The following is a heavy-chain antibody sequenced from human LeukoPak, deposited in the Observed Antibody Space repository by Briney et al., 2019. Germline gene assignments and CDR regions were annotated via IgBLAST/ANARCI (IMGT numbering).Heavy chain of an antibody. J-gene: IGHJ6*02. D-gene: IGHD3-16*02. CDR1: GFTFSSYS. Sequence: GGSLRLSCAASGFTFSSYSMNWVRQAPGKGLEWVSSISSSSSYIYYADSVKGRFTISRDNAKNSLYLQMNSLRAEDTAVYYCAYDYVWGSYRFHYYYYGMDVWGQGTTVTVSS. V-gene: IGHV3-21*01. CDR3: AYDYVWGSYRFHYYYYGMDV. CDR2: ISSSSSYI.